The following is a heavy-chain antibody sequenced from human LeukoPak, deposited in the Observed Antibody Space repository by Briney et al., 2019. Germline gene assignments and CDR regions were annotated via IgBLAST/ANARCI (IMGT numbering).Heavy chain of an antibody. V-gene: IGHV1-69*04. Sequence: SVKVSCKASGGTFSSYAISWVRQAPGQGLEWMGRIIPILGIANYAQKFQGRVTITADKSTSTAYMELSSLRSEDTAVYYCARDGYSYGSLDYYYYGMDVWGQGTTVTVSS. CDR1: GGTFSSYA. CDR3: ARDGYSYGSLDYYYYGMDV. CDR2: IIPILGIA. J-gene: IGHJ6*02. D-gene: IGHD5-18*01.